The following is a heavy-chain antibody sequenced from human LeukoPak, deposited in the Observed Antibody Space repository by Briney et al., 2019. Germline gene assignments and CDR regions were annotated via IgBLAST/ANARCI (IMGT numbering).Heavy chain of an antibody. CDR1: GYTFTSYG. CDR3: ARDTYDTIGNYLDY. V-gene: IGHV1-18*01. Sequence: GASVKVSCKASGYTFTSYGISWVRQAPGQGLEWMGWINIYNDNTNSAQKVQGRVTMTTDTSTSTAYMELRSLRFDDTAVYYCARDTYDTIGNYLDYWGQGTLVTVPS. J-gene: IGHJ4*01. D-gene: IGHD3-22*01. CDR2: INIYNDNT.